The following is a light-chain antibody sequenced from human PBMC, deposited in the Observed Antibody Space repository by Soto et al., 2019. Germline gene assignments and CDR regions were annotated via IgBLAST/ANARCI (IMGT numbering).Light chain of an antibody. CDR3: QHYNSYSEA. Sequence: DIQMTQSPSSVSASVGDRFTMTCRASQGISSWLAWYQQKPEKAPKLVIYDASSLQSGVPSRFSGSGSGTDFTLTISSLQPEDFATYYCQHYNSYSEAFGQGTKVDI. V-gene: IGKV1D-16*01. CDR2: DAS. J-gene: IGKJ1*01. CDR1: QGISSW.